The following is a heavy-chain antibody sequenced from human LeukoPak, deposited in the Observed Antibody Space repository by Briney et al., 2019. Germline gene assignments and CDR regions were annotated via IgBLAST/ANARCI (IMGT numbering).Heavy chain of an antibody. CDR1: AFTFSSYG. Sequence: PGGSLSLSCAASAFTFSSYGMHWVRQAPGKGLEWVAFIRYDGSNKYYADSVKGRFTISRDNSKNTLYLQMNSLRAEDTAVYYCAKDTTPPKAGFDPWGQGTLVTVSS. CDR3: AKDTTPPKAGFDP. J-gene: IGHJ5*02. D-gene: IGHD1-14*01. CDR2: IRYDGSNK. V-gene: IGHV3-30*02.